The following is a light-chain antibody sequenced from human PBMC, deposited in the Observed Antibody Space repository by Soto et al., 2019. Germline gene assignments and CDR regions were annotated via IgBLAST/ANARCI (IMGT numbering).Light chain of an antibody. V-gene: IGKV1-33*01. Sequence: DIQRTESPSSLSSCGGYRFTITCQASQDISNYLNWYQQKPGKAPKLLIYDASNLETGVPSRFSGSGSGTDFTFTISSLQPEDIATYYCQHYNSYSEAFGQGTKVDIK. CDR1: QDISNY. J-gene: IGKJ1*01. CDR2: DAS. CDR3: QHYNSYSEA.